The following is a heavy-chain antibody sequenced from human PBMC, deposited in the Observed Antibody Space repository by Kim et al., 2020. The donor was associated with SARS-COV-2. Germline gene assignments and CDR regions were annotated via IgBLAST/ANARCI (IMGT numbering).Heavy chain of an antibody. J-gene: IGHJ4*02. CDR1: GYTFTSYY. CDR3: ARDIAVAGTDNHATFDY. D-gene: IGHD6-19*01. V-gene: IGHV1-46*01. CDR2: INPSGGST. Sequence: ASVKVSCKASGYTFTSYYMHWVRQAPGQGLEWMGIINPSGGSTSYAQKFQGRVTMTRDTSTSTVYMELSSLRSEDTAVYYCARDIAVAGTDNHATFDYWGQGTLVTFSS.